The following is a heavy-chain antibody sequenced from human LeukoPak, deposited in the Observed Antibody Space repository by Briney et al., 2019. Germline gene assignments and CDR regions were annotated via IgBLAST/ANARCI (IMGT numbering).Heavy chain of an antibody. CDR1: GGYIRSYY. CDR2: IYYSGST. CDR3: ARQWQMATTQFDY. Sequence: PSETLSLTCTVSGGYIRSYYWSWIRQPPGKGLEWIGYIYYSGSTNYNPSLKSRVTISVDTSKNQFSLKLSSVTAADTAVYYCARQWQMATTQFDYWGQGTLVTVSS. D-gene: IGHD5-24*01. J-gene: IGHJ4*02. V-gene: IGHV4-59*08.